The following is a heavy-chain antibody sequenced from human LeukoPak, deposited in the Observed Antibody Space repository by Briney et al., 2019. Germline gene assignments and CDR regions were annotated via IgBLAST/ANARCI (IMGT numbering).Heavy chain of an antibody. CDR3: AKDLDCSSTSCYPDY. CDR1: GSLSSSYA. J-gene: IGHJ4*02. V-gene: IGHV3-23*01. Sequence: GGSLGPSFAASGSLSSSYAMSGVRAAPGRGQGWVSAIIGSGGSTYYADSVKGRFTISRDNSKNTLYLQMNSLRAEDTAVYCCAKDLDCSSTSCYPDYWGQGTLVTVSS. CDR2: IIGSGGST. D-gene: IGHD2-2*01.